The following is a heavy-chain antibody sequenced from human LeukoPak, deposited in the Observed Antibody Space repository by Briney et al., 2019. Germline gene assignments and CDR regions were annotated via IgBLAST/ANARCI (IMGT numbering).Heavy chain of an antibody. J-gene: IGHJ4*02. D-gene: IGHD2/OR15-2a*01. V-gene: IGHV3-48*03. CDR3: ARVLFHSLAVFDY. CDR1: GFTFSSYE. CDR2: VTTSGTTT. Sequence: GSLRLSCAASGFTFSSYEMIWVRQAPGKGLEWVSYVTTSGTTTYYADSLKGRFTISRDNAKNSLYLQMNSLRAEDTAVYYCARVLFHSLAVFDYWGQGTLVTVSS.